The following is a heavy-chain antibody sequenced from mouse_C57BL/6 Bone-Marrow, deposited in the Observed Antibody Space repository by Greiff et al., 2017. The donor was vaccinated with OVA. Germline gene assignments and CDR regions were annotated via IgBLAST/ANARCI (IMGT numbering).Heavy chain of an antibody. J-gene: IGHJ2*01. V-gene: IGHV14-4*01. CDR2: IDPENGDT. Sequence: EVQLHQSGAELVRPGASVKLSCTASGFNIKDDYMHWVKQRPEQGLEWIGWIDPENGDTEYASKFQGKATITADTSSNTAYLQLSSLTSEDTAVYYCTSYGNFDYWGQGTTLTVSS. D-gene: IGHD2-1*01. CDR3: TSYGNFDY. CDR1: GFNIKDDY.